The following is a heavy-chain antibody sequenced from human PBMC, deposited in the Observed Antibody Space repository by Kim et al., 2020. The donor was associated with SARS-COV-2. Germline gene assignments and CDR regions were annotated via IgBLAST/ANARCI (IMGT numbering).Heavy chain of an antibody. CDR2: ITGDGRTT. V-gene: IGHV3-74*01. CDR3: ARGSGGFSFDY. D-gene: IGHD1-26*01. J-gene: IGHJ4*02. Sequence: GGSLRLSCAASGFAFSSHWMHWVRQVAGKGLVWVSSITGDGRTTSYADSVKGRFTISRDNAKNSLYLQMNSLRAEDTAVYYCARGSGGFSFDYWGRGTLVTVSS. CDR1: GFAFSSHW.